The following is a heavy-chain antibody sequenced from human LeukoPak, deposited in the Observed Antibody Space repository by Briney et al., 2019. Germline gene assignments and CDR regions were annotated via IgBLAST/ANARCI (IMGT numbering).Heavy chain of an antibody. D-gene: IGHD1-26*01. V-gene: IGHV3-7*01. CDR1: GFTFSNSW. J-gene: IGHJ4*02. CDR3: AKDTEGSLDY. CDR2: INQFGRTK. Sequence: GGSLRLSCAACGFTFSNSWMVWVRQAPGKGLEWVANINQFGRTKHYADSLKGRFAISRDNPKNSLYLQLNSLRVDDTAVYYCAKDTEGSLDYWGQGILVTVTS.